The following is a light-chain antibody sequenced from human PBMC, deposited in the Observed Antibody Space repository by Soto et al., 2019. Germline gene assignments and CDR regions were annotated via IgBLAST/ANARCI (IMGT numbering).Light chain of an antibody. V-gene: IGLV2-14*01. J-gene: IGLJ2*01. Sequence: QSVLTQPASVSGSPGQSITISCTGTSIDVGGYNYVSWYQQHPGKAPKLMIYDVSNRPSGVSNRFSGSKSGNTASLTISGLQAEDEADYYCSSYTSSSTLAVVFGGGTKVTVL. CDR1: SIDVGGYNY. CDR2: DVS. CDR3: SSYTSSSTLAVV.